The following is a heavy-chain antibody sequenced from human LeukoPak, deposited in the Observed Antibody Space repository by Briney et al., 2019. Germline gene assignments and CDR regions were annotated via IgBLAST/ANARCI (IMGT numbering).Heavy chain of an antibody. Sequence: GESLKISCKGSGYSFTSYWIGWVGQMPGKGLEWMGIIYPGDSDTRYSPSFQGQVTISADKSISTAYLQWSSLKASDTAMYYCARRYYGSGSYYNWFDPWGQGTLVTVSS. J-gene: IGHJ5*02. CDR3: ARRYYGSGSYYNWFDP. CDR2: IYPGDSDT. V-gene: IGHV5-51*01. CDR1: GYSFTSYW. D-gene: IGHD3-10*01.